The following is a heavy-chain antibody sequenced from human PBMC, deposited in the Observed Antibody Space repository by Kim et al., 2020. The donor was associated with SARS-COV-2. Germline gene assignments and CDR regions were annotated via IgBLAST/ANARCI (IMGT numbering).Heavy chain of an antibody. J-gene: IGHJ4*02. Sequence: ASVKVSCKASGYTFTGYYMHWVRQAPGQGLEWMGRINPNSGGTNYAQKFQGRVTMTRDTSISTAYMELSRLRSDDTAVYYCAVEPTDSGSYYHYFDYWGQGTLVTVSS. CDR3: AVEPTDSGSYYHYFDY. D-gene: IGHD1-26*01. V-gene: IGHV1-2*06. CDR1: GYTFTGYY. CDR2: INPNSGGT.